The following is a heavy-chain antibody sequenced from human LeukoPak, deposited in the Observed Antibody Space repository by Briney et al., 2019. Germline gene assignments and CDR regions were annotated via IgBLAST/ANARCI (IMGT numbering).Heavy chain of an antibody. V-gene: IGHV3-48*03. CDR1: GFTFSSYE. Sequence: GGSLRLSCAASGFTFSSYEMNWVRQAPGKGLEWVSYISSSGSTIYYADSVKGRFTISRDNAKNSLYLQMNSLRAEDTAVYYCAREWGYRGSSIFDVWGKGTTVTVSS. CDR3: AREWGYRGSSIFDV. D-gene: IGHD1-26*01. CDR2: ISSSGSTI. J-gene: IGHJ6*04.